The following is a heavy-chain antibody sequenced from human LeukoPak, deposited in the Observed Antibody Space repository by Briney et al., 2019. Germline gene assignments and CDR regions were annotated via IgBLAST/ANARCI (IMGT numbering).Heavy chain of an antibody. J-gene: IGHJ6*03. Sequence: PGGSLRLSCAASGFTFSSYVMHWVRQAPGKGLEWVAFIRYDGSNKYYADSVKGRFTISRDNSKNTLYLQMNSLRAEDTAVYYCAKAYGSGPSAYMDVWGKGTTVTISS. CDR3: AKAYGSGPSAYMDV. CDR2: IRYDGSNK. D-gene: IGHD3-10*01. V-gene: IGHV3-30*02. CDR1: GFTFSSYV.